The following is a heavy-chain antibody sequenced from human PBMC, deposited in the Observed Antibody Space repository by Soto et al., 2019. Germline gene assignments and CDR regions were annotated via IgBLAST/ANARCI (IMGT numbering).Heavy chain of an antibody. J-gene: IGHJ4*02. D-gene: IGHD3-9*01. CDR3: AKDRYFDSYYFDY. CDR2: ISYDGRQS. CDR1: GFTFTAFA. Sequence: QVQLVESGGGVVQPGRSLGLSCAASGFTFTAFAVHWVRQPPGKGLEWVAVISYDGRQSHYADSVRGRLTLSRDNSKNTVFLQMNSLTTDDTAIYYCAKDRYFDSYYFDYWGQGTRVTVSS. V-gene: IGHV3-30*04.